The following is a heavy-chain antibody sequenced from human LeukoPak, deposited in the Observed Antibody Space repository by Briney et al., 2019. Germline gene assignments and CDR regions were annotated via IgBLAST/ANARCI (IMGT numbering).Heavy chain of an antibody. Sequence: PGGSLRLSCAASGFIFSKDWMNWVRQAPGKGLEWVANINQDGSEKYYVDSVKGRFTISRDNAKNSLYLQMNSLRPEDTAVYSCARSRGVAGTSEFDPWGQGTLVTVSS. CDR3: ARSRGVAGTSEFDP. CDR1: GFIFSKDW. J-gene: IGHJ5*02. D-gene: IGHD6-19*01. V-gene: IGHV3-7*01. CDR2: INQDGSEK.